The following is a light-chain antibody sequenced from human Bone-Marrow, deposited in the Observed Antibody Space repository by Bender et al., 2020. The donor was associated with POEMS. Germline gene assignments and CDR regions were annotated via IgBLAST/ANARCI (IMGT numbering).Light chain of an antibody. CDR3: SSYTSSSTSV. V-gene: IGLV1-44*01. Sequence: QSVLTQPPSVSGTPGQRVTISCPGSGSNIGGYPVNWYQQLPGTAPRLLIYTNNERPSGVPDRFSGSKSGTSASLAISGLQAEDEADYYCSSYTSSSTSVFGGGTKVTVL. J-gene: IGLJ3*02. CDR2: TNN. CDR1: GSNIGGYP.